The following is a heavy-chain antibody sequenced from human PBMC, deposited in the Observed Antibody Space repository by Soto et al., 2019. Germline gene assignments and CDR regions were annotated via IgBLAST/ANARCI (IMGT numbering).Heavy chain of an antibody. CDR3: GPRGAVADPRGY. CDR2: INHSGST. J-gene: IGHJ4*02. CDR1: GGSFSDFY. D-gene: IGHD6-19*01. Sequence: QVQLRQWGAGLLKPSETLSLTCAVYGGSFSDFYWTWIRQPPGKGLEWIGEINHSGSTNYNPSLKSRVAISVDTSKNQFSLNLTSVTAADTAVYYCGPRGAVADPRGYWGQGTLVTVSS. V-gene: IGHV4-34*01.